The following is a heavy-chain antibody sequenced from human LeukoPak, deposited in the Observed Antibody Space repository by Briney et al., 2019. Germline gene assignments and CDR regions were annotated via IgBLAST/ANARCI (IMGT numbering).Heavy chain of an antibody. Sequence: PSETLSLTCTVSGGSISSSSYYWGWIRQPPGKGLEWIGSIYYSGSTYYNPSLKSRVTISVDTSKNQFSLKLSSVTAADTAVFYCARHSNWNAGVDWFDPWGQGTLVTVSS. V-gene: IGHV4-39*01. D-gene: IGHD1-20*01. CDR2: IYYSGST. CDR3: ARHSNWNAGVDWFDP. CDR1: GGSISSSSYY. J-gene: IGHJ5*02.